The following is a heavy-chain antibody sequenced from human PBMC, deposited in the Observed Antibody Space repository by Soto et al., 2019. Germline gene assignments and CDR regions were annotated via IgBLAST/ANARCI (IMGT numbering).Heavy chain of an antibody. D-gene: IGHD2-15*01. V-gene: IGHV3-74*01. CDR2: IDTTGSTT. CDR3: ASVSAAQYYYGMDA. J-gene: IGHJ6*02. Sequence: VQLVESGGGLVQPGGSLRLSCVASEFSFSTYWMHWVRQAPGKGLMCVARIDTTGSTTTYADSVQGRFTISRDNAKNTMYLQMNSVRDEDTAIYFCASVSAAQYYYGMDAWGQGTKVTVS. CDR1: EFSFSTYW.